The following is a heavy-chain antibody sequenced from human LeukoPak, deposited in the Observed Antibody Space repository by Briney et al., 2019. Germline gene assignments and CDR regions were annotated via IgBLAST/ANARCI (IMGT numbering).Heavy chain of an antibody. CDR2: INSKAYGGST. CDR1: GFTFGDYA. V-gene: IGHV3-49*04. D-gene: IGHD3-22*01. Sequence: GGPLRLSCAASGFTFGDYAVSWVRQAPGKGLEWIGFINSKAYGGSTPYAASVKGRFTLSRDDSKSITYLQMNSLKTEDTAVYYCTRDHPYYYDNSGYPLDYWGQGTLVTVSS. CDR3: TRDHPYYYDNSGYPLDY. J-gene: IGHJ4*02.